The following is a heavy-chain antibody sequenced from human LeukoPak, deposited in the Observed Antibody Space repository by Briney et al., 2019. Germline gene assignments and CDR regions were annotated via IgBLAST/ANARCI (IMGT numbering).Heavy chain of an antibody. J-gene: IGHJ5*02. CDR2: IIPIFGTA. Sequence: SVKVSCKASGGTFSSYAISWVRQAPGQGLEWMGGIIPIFGTANYAQKFQCRVTITADKSTSTAYMELSSLRSEDTAVYYCARETKDSSGWYHWFDPWGQGTLVTVSS. V-gene: IGHV1-69*06. CDR1: GGTFSSYA. D-gene: IGHD6-19*01. CDR3: ARETKDSSGWYHWFDP.